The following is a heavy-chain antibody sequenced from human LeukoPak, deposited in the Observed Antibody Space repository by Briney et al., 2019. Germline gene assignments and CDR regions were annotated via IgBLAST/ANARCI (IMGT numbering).Heavy chain of an antibody. CDR2: INWNGGST. CDR3: ARAVAGYFDY. Sequence: GGSLRLSCVASGFTFDDYGMSWVRHAPGKGVEWVSGINWNGGSTGYADSVKGRFTISRDNAKNSLYLQMNSLRAEDTALYYCARAVAGYFDYWGQGTLVTVSS. J-gene: IGHJ4*02. D-gene: IGHD6-19*01. V-gene: IGHV3-20*04. CDR1: GFTFDDYG.